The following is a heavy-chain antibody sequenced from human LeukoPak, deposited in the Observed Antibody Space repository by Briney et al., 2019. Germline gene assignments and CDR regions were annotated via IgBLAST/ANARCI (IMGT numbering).Heavy chain of an antibody. CDR1: GFTFSSYG. V-gene: IGHV4-38-2*01. D-gene: IGHD2-15*01. CDR3: ARAWGYCSGGSCYGYFDY. CDR2: IYHSGST. Sequence: GSLRLSCAASGFTFSSYGMSWVRQAPGKGLEWIGSIYHSGSTYYNPSLKSRVTISVDTSKNQFSLKLSSVTAADTAVYYCARAWGYCSGGSCYGYFDYWGQGTLVTVSS. J-gene: IGHJ4*02.